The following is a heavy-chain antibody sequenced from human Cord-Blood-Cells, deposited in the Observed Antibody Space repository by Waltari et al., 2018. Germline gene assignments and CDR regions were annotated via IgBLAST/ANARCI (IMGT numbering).Heavy chain of an antibody. CDR1: GYTFTSYG. V-gene: IGHV1-18*01. J-gene: IGHJ6*03. CDR3: AGGGGYSYGYYYYYYMDV. Sequence: QVQLVQSGAEVKKPGASVKVSCKASGYTFTSYGISWVRQAPGQGLEWMGWISAYNGNTNYAQRPQGRVTMTTDTSTSKAYMELGSLRPDAAAVYYCAGGGGYSYGYYYYYYMDVWGKGTTVTVSS. D-gene: IGHD5-18*01. CDR2: ISAYNGNT.